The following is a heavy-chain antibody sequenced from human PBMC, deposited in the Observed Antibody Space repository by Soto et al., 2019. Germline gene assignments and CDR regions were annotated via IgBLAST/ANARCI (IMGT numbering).Heavy chain of an antibody. Sequence: PEASLRLSCAASGFTFTNYGMTRVRQAPGKGLEWVAGLSRSGDSTYYADSVKGRFTISRDTSKTTLYLQMDSLRAEDTAVYFCAALWSGFYRSDYWGQGTMVTVSS. CDR1: GFTFTNYG. CDR3: AALWSGFYRSDY. D-gene: IGHD3-3*01. J-gene: IGHJ4*02. V-gene: IGHV3-23*01. CDR2: LSRSGDST.